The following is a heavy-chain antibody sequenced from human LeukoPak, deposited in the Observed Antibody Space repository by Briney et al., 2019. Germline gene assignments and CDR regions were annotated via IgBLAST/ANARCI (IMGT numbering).Heavy chain of an antibody. Sequence: GGSLRLSCAASGFTFSSYTMNWVRQAPGKGLEWVSSISSSGSYIYFADSAKGRFTISRDNTKNSLYLQMNSLRADDTAVYYCARENRYGSGSYSDYWGQGTLVTVSS. D-gene: IGHD3-10*01. V-gene: IGHV3-21*01. CDR1: GFTFSSYT. CDR2: ISSSGSYI. J-gene: IGHJ4*02. CDR3: ARENRYGSGSYSDY.